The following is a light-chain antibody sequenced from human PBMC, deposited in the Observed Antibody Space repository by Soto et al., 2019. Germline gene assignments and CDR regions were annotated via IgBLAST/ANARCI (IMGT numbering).Light chain of an antibody. V-gene: IGLV2-14*03. CDR1: SSDVGAYNF. CDR2: NVS. J-gene: IGLJ1*01. Sequence: QSALTQPASVSGSAGKSITISCTGTSSDVGAYNFVFWYRQHPGKAPKLIIYNVSDRPSGVSNRFSGSKSANTASLTISGLQAEDEADYYCTSSTSRGTYVFRTGTKLTVL. CDR3: TSSTSRGTYV.